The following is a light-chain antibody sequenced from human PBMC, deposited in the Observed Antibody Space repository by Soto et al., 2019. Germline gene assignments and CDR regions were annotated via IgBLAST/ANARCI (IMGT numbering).Light chain of an antibody. Sequence: QSALTQPASVSGSPGQSITISCTGTSSDVGGYNYVSWYQQHPGKAPKLMIYDVSNRPSGVSNRFSGSKSGNTASLTIYGLQAEDEADYYCSSYTSSSTLLYVFGTGTQLTVL. CDR2: DVS. CDR3: SSYTSSSTLLYV. V-gene: IGLV2-14*01. J-gene: IGLJ1*01. CDR1: SSDVGGYNY.